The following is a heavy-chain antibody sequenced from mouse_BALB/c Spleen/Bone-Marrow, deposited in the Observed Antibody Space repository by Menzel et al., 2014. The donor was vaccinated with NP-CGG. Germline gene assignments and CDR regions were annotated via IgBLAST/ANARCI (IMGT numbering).Heavy chain of an antibody. V-gene: IGHV1-54*01. Sequence: VMLVESGAELVRPGTSVKVSCKASGYAFTNYLIEWVKQRPGQGLEWIGVINPGSGGTNYNEKFKGKATLTADKSSSTAYIQLSSLTSDDSAVYFCARSGYYGSNYAMDYWGQGTSVTVSS. J-gene: IGHJ4*01. CDR1: GYAFTNYL. CDR2: INPGSGGT. CDR3: ARSGYYGSNYAMDY. D-gene: IGHD1-1*01.